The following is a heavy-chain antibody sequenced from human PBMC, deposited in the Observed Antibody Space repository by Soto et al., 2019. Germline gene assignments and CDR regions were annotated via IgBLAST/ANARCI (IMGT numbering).Heavy chain of an antibody. CDR3: VRERCTTTSCYDTWFDP. D-gene: IGHD2-2*01. J-gene: IGHJ5*02. Sequence: ASVKVSCKASGYTFSSYGITWVRQAPGQGLEWMGWISAYNGNTNYAQKFQGRVTMTTDTSTTTAHMELWSLRSDDTAVYYCVRERCTTTSCYDTWFDPWGQGTLVTVSS. V-gene: IGHV1-18*01. CDR2: ISAYNGNT. CDR1: GYTFSSYG.